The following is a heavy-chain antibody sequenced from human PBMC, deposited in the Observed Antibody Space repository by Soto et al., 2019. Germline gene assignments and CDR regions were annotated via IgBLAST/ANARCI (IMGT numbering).Heavy chain of an antibody. Sequence: GGSLRLSWASSGFTFSSYAMSWVRQAPGKGLEWVAAISGSGGSTYYADSVKGRFTISRDNSKNTLYLQMNSLRAEDTAVYYCAKDSYGGETLRPFFDYWAQGTLVTVSS. V-gene: IGHV3-23*01. CDR1: GFTFSSYA. CDR2: ISGSGGST. CDR3: AKDSYGGETLRPFFDY. J-gene: IGHJ4*02. D-gene: IGHD2-21*01.